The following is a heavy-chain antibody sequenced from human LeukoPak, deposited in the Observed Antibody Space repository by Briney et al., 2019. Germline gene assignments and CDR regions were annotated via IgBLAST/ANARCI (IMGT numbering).Heavy chain of an antibody. J-gene: IGHJ4*02. V-gene: IGHV4-39*07. D-gene: IGHD4-17*01. CDR2: IYYSGST. Sequence: PSETLSLTCTVSGGSISSSSYYWGWIRQPPGKGLEWIGSIYYSGSTYYNPSLKSRVTISVDTPKNQFSLKLSSVTAADTAVYYCARVESYGDYVDYWGQGTLVTVSS. CDR1: GGSISSSSYY. CDR3: ARVESYGDYVDY.